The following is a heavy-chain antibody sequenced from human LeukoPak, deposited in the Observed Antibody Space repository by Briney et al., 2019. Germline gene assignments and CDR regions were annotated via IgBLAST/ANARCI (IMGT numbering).Heavy chain of an antibody. V-gene: IGHV3-30*14. Sequence: GGSLRLSCAASGFTFSSYVMHWVRQAPGKGLEWVAVISYDGSNKYYADSVKGRFTISRHNSKNTLYLQMNSLRAEDTAVYYCASAGYASWFDPWGQGTLVTVSS. CDR1: GFTFSSYV. J-gene: IGHJ5*02. CDR3: ASAGYASWFDP. CDR2: ISYDGSNK. D-gene: IGHD3-16*01.